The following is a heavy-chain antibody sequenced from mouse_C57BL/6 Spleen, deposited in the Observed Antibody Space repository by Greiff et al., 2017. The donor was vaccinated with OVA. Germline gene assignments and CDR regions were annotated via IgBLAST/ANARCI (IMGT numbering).Heavy chain of an antibody. CDR3: ASGNWDEGYAMDY. CDR1: GYTFTSYW. Sequence: QVQLQQPGAELVKPGASVKMSCKASGYTFTSYWITWVKQRPGQGLEWIGVIYPGSGSTNYNEKFKSKATLTVDTSSSTAYMQLSSLTSEDSAVYYCASGNWDEGYAMDYWGQGTSVTVSA. J-gene: IGHJ4*01. V-gene: IGHV1-55*01. CDR2: IYPGSGST. D-gene: IGHD4-1*01.